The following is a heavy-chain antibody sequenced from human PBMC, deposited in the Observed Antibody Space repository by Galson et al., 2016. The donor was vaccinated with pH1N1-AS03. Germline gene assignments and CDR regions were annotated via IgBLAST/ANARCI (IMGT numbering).Heavy chain of an antibody. Sequence: CKASGYTFSDYYMHWVRQAPGQELEWMGWINPSSGDTKYTQKFQGRVTMTRDTSISTAYMELSRLTSDDTAVYFCARGGGSSLDYWGQGTLVPVSS. CDR2: INPSSGDT. D-gene: IGHD1-26*01. CDR1: GYTFSDYY. J-gene: IGHJ4*02. CDR3: ARGGGSSLDY. V-gene: IGHV1-2*02.